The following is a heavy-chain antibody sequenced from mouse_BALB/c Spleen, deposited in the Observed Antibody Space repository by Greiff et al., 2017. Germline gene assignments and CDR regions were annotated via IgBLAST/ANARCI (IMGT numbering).Heavy chain of an antibody. D-gene: IGHD2-4*01. V-gene: IGHV14-4*02. CDR1: GFNIKDYY. CDR2: IDPENGDT. J-gene: IGHJ3*01. CDR3: THTMIREGAFAY. Sequence: EVQLQQSGAELVRSGASVKLSCTASGFNIKDYYMHWVKQRPEQGLEWIGWIDPENGDTEYAPKFQGKATMTADTSSNTAYLQLSSLTSEDTAVYYCTHTMIREGAFAYWGQGTLVTVSA.